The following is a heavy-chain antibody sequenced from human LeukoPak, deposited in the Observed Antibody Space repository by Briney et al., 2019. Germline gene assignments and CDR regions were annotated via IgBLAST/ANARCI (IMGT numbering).Heavy chain of an antibody. D-gene: IGHD1-26*01. Sequence: GGSLRLSCAASGFTFSSYAMSGVRQAPGKGREGGSAISGSGGSTYYADSVKGRFTISRDNSKNTLYLQMNSLRAEDTAVYYCAKDRFIVGATPLIDYWGQGTLVTVSS. CDR3: AKDRFIVGATPLIDY. V-gene: IGHV3-23*01. J-gene: IGHJ4*02. CDR2: ISGSGGST. CDR1: GFTFSSYA.